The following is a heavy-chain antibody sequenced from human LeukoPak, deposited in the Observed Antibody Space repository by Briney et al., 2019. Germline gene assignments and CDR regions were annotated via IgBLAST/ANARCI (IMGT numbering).Heavy chain of an antibody. V-gene: IGHV3-48*04. CDR1: GVDCRTYS. D-gene: IGHD6-19*01. Sequence: GGSLRLSCAACGVDCRTYSIDGVRQAPGKGLEWVSYISSSSSNIYHADSVKGRFTISRDNAKNSLHLQMNSLRAEDTAVYYCARVGRSGWTVDYWGQGTLVTVSS. CDR2: ISSSSSNI. CDR3: ARVGRSGWTVDY. J-gene: IGHJ4*02.